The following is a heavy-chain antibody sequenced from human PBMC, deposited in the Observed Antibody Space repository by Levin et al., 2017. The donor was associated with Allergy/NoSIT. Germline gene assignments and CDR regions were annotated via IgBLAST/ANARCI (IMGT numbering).Heavy chain of an antibody. Sequence: SQTLSLTCAVYGGSFSGYYWSWIRQPPGKGLEWIGEINHSGSVRSNPSLKSRVTISVDTSKNQFFLSLSSVTAADTAVYYCASDYDNYHAYDYWAQGTLVTVSS. D-gene: IGHD4-11*01. CDR2: INHSGSV. J-gene: IGHJ4*02. V-gene: IGHV4-34*01. CDR1: GGSFSGYY. CDR3: ASDYDNYHAYDY.